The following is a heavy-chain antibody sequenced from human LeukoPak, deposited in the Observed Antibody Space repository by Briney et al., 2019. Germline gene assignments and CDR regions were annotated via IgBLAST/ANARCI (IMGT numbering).Heavy chain of an antibody. D-gene: IGHD3-22*01. CDR3: VREYYDSSGYYKRYYYYYYMDV. Sequence: GGSLRLSCAASGFTFSSYSMNWVRQAPGKGLEWVSYISSSSSTIYYADSVKGRFTISRDNAKNSLYLQMNSLRAEDTAVYYCVREYYDSSGYYKRYYYYYYMDVWGKGTTVTVSS. CDR1: GFTFSSYS. CDR2: ISSSSSTI. V-gene: IGHV3-48*01. J-gene: IGHJ6*03.